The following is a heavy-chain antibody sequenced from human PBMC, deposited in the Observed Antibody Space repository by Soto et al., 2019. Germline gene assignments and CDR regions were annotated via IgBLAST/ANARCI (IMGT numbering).Heavy chain of an antibody. CDR1: GGSVSSGSYY. J-gene: IGHJ6*02. CDR2: IYYSGST. CDR3: ARDNGGIDARYYYYGMDV. Sequence: PSETLSLTCTVSGGSVSSGSYYWSWIRQPPGKGLEWIGYIYYSGSTNYNPSLKSRVTISVDTSKNQFSLKLSSVTAADTAVYYCARDNGGIDARYYYYGMDVWGQGTTVTVSS. V-gene: IGHV4-61*01. D-gene: IGHD6-13*01.